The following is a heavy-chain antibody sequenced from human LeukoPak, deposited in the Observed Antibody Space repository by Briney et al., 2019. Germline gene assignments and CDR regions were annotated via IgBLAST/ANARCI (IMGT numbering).Heavy chain of an antibody. Sequence: ASVKVSCKASGYTFTGYYMHWVRQAPGQGLEWMGWNNPNSGDTNYVQKFQGRVTMTRDTSISTAYMELSRLSSDDTAVYYCARGNYDTLTGYYDEFDFWGQGTLVTVSS. CDR3: ARGNYDTLTGYYDEFDF. D-gene: IGHD3-9*01. J-gene: IGHJ4*02. V-gene: IGHV1-2*02. CDR2: NNPNSGDT. CDR1: GYTFTGYY.